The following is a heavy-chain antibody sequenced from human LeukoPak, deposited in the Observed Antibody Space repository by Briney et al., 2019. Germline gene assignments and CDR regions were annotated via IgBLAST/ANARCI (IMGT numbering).Heavy chain of an antibody. CDR1: GFTFRSYW. J-gene: IGHJ4*02. Sequence: GGSVSLSCTASGFTFRSYWMHWVREAPGKGGVWVSGINSVGSTTNYADSVKGRFTISRDNAKNTLYLQMNSLRAEDTAIYYCGRDIATAVDYWGLGTLVTVSS. CDR3: GRDIATAVDY. D-gene: IGHD6-13*01. V-gene: IGHV3-74*01. CDR2: INSVGSTT.